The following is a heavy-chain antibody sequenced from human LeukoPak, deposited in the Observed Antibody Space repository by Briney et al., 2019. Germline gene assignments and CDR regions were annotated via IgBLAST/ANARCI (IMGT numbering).Heavy chain of an antibody. J-gene: IGHJ4*02. Sequence: GGSLRLSCAASGFTFDDYAMHWVRQAPGKGLEWVSGISWNSGSIGYADSVKGRFTISRDNAKNSLYLQMNSLRAEDTALYYCAKTAVRATYFDYWGQGTLVTVSS. CDR3: AKTAVRATYFDY. CDR2: ISWNSGSI. D-gene: IGHD1-26*01. V-gene: IGHV3-9*01. CDR1: GFTFDDYA.